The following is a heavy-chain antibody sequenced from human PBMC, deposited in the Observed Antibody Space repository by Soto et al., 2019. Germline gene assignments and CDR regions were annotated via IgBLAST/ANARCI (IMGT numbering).Heavy chain of an antibody. CDR1: GGTSSRHS. D-gene: IGHD3-3*01. CDR3: ARDRLLEWLPSDY. V-gene: IGHV1-18*01. Sequence: GASVKVSCKASGGTSSRHSITWVRQAPGHGLEWMGRIMPFFDIANYAQKLQGRVTMTTDTSTSTAYMELRSLRSDDTAVYYCARDRLLEWLPSDYWGQGTLVTVSS. CDR2: IMPFFDIA. J-gene: IGHJ4*02.